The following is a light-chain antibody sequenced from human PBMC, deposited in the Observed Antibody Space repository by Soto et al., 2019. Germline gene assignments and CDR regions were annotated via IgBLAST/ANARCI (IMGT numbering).Light chain of an antibody. CDR3: QQYFEWPPMT. Sequence: EVVMTQSPATLSASPGERATLSCWASETVDTNLAWYQQKPGQAPRLLISGASTRAAGISDRFRGSGSGTEFTLTISSLRSEDSGIYYCQQYFEWPPMTFGQGTKVEI. V-gene: IGKV3-15*01. CDR2: GAS. CDR1: ETVDTN. J-gene: IGKJ1*01.